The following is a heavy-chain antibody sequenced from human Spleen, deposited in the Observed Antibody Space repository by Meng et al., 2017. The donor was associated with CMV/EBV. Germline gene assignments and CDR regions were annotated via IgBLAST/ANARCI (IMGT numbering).Heavy chain of an antibody. D-gene: IGHD6-13*01. J-gene: IGHJ4*02. CDR1: GYTLTELS. Sequence: ASVKVSCKVSGYTLTELSMHWVRQAPGKGPEWMGGFDREDGETIYAEKFQGRVIMTEDTSTDTAYMELSSLRSEDTAVYYCARGLGGTQGIAAAGYWGQGTLVTVSS. CDR2: FDREDGET. CDR3: ARGLGGTQGIAAAGY. V-gene: IGHV1-24*01.